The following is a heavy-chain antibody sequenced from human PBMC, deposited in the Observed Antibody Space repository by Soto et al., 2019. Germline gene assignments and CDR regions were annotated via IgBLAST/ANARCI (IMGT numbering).Heavy chain of an antibody. D-gene: IGHD4-4*01. Sequence: VASVKVSCKASGYTFTGYYMHWVRQAPGQGLEWMGWINPNSGGTNYAQKFQGRVTMTRDTSISTAYMELSRLRSDDTAVYYCARCGYSNYDWFDPWGQGTLVTVSS. V-gene: IGHV1-2*02. CDR2: INPNSGGT. CDR3: ARCGYSNYDWFDP. CDR1: GYTFTGYY. J-gene: IGHJ5*02.